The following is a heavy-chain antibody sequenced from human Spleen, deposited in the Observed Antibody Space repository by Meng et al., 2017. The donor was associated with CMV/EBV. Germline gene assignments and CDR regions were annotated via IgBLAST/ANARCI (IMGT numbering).Heavy chain of an antibody. CDR1: GFSFSDYY. CDR3: ASGLWDLLRGAFDI. Sequence: GGSLRLSCAASGFSFSDYYMTWIRQAPGKGLQWISYISSSGNTIWYADSVEGRFSTFRDNAKNSLYLQMKSLRAEDTAVYYCASGLWDLLRGAFDIWGQGTMVT. D-gene: IGHD1-26*01. V-gene: IGHV3-11*04. J-gene: IGHJ3*02. CDR2: ISSSGNTI.